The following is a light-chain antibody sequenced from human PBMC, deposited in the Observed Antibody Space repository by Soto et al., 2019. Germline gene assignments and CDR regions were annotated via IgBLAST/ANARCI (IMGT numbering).Light chain of an antibody. J-gene: IGLJ1*01. V-gene: IGLV1-47*02. Sequence: QSVLTQPPSASSTPGQTVTISCSGSTSNMGTFYVCWYQHLPGTAPKLLIYLGDQRASGVSDRFSGSKSGTSASLAINGLRSDDEADYYCAAWDDNLNAYVFGSGTKLTVL. CDR3: AAWDDNLNAYV. CDR1: TSNMGTFY. CDR2: LGD.